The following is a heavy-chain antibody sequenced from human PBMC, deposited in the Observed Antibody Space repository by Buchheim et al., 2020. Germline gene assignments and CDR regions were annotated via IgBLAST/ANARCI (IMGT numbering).Heavy chain of an antibody. D-gene: IGHD5-24*01. J-gene: IGHJ4*02. Sequence: EVQLVESGGGLVQPGGSLRLSCEASGFTFSSYEMNWVRQAPGKGLEWVSYISCSVTTISYADSVKGRFTISRDNAKNSLYLQMNSLTVEDTALYYCARMARDGYHSIDYWGQGTL. CDR2: ISCSVTTI. CDR3: ARMARDGYHSIDY. V-gene: IGHV3-48*03. CDR1: GFTFSSYE.